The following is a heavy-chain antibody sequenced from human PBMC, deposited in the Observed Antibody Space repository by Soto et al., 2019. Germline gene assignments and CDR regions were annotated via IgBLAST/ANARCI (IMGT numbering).Heavy chain of an antibody. V-gene: IGHV1-69*02. CDR3: ACQGPYSGSNPFDY. CDR1: GGTFSSYT. D-gene: IGHD1-26*01. Sequence: QVQLVQSGAEVKKPGSSVKVSCKASGGTFSSYTISWVRQAPGQGLEWMGRIIPILGIANYAQKFQGRVTITADKSTSTAYMELSSLRSEDTAVYYCACQGPYSGSNPFDYCCQGTLVTVSS. CDR2: IIPILGIA. J-gene: IGHJ4*02.